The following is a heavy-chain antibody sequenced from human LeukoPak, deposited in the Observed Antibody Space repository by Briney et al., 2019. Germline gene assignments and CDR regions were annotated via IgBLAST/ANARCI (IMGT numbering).Heavy chain of an antibody. CDR1: GFTVSSNY. J-gene: IGHJ6*03. CDR2: VGGAGADT. D-gene: IGHD3-10*01. CDR3: AKDGAPNAGYMDV. Sequence: GGSLRLSCAASGFTVSSNYMSWVRLAPGKGLEWVSSVGGAGADTWYADSVKGRFTISRDNSKNTLYLQMDSPRAEDTALYYCAKDGAPNAGYMDVWGKGTTVTVSS. V-gene: IGHV3-23*01.